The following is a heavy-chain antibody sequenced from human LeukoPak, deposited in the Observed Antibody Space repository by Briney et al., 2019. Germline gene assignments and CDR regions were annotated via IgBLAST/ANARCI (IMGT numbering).Heavy chain of an antibody. V-gene: IGHV4-31*03. D-gene: IGHD3-22*01. CDR1: GDSISSGGYY. CDR3: AKSTYYYDTFVNAFDL. J-gene: IGHJ3*01. CDR2: ISYSGST. Sequence: SQTLSLTCTVSGDSISSGGYYWSWIRQHPGKGLEWIGYISYSGSTYYNASLRSRVTTSVDTSKNQFSLKLNSVTAADTAVYYCAKSTYYYDTFVNAFDLWGQGTVVTVSS.